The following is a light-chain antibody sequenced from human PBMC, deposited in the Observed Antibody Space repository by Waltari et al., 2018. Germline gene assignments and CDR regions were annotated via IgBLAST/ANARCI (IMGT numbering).Light chain of an antibody. V-gene: IGKV3-20*01. CDR1: QSTSRY. CDR3: QKYGTLPAT. Sequence: IMFTPSPGTLSLSPGETATLSCTASQSTSRYLAWYQHKPGQAPRLLIYDASSRSTGIPDRFSGSGSGTDFSLTISRLEPEDFAVYYCQKYGTLPATFGQGTKVEIK. CDR2: DAS. J-gene: IGKJ1*01.